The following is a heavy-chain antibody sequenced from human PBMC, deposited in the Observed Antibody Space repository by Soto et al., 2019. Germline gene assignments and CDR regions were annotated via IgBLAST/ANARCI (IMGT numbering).Heavy chain of an antibody. CDR2: IYYSGST. Sequence: SETLSLTCTVSGGSISSGGYYWSWIRQHPGKGLEWIGYIYYSGSTYYNPSLKSRVTISVDTSKNQFSLKLSSVTAADTAVYYCARAKVQRWYSSSSDWYYFDYWGQGTLVTVSS. J-gene: IGHJ4*02. CDR1: GGSISSGGYY. D-gene: IGHD6-6*01. CDR3: ARAKVQRWYSSSSDWYYFDY. V-gene: IGHV4-31*03.